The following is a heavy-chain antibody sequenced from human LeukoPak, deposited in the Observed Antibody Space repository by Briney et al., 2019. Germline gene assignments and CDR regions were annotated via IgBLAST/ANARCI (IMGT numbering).Heavy chain of an antibody. V-gene: IGHV4-59*01. CDR2: IYYSGST. D-gene: IGHD4-17*01. J-gene: IGHJ3*01. Sequence: SSETLSLTCTVSGDSISSYYWSWIRQPPGKGLEWIGYIYYSGSTNYNPSLKSRVTITVDTSKKQFSLKMTSVTAADTAVYYCARDPTTVTKGFDVWGQGTMVTVSS. CDR3: ARDPTTVTKGFDV. CDR1: GDSISSYY.